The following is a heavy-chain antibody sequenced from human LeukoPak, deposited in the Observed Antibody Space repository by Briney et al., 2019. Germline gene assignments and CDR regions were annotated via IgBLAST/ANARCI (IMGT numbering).Heavy chain of an antibody. V-gene: IGHV4-61*02. CDR1: GGSISSGSYY. CDR2: IYTSGST. J-gene: IGHJ5*02. D-gene: IGHD3-10*01. Sequence: PSETLSLTCTVSGGSISSGSYYWSWIRQPAGKGLEWIGRIYTSGSTNYNPSLKSRVTISVDTSKNQFSLKLSSVTAADTAVYYCAREWYGSGSYSSFWFDPWGQGTLVTVSS. CDR3: AREWYGSGSYSSFWFDP.